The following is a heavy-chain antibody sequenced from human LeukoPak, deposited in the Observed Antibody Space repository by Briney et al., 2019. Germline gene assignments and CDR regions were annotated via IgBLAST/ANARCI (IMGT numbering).Heavy chain of an antibody. CDR1: GYSFTDYY. CDR2: INPYSGGT. CDR3: ARVTAAGAFDY. Sequence: ASVKVSCKTSGYSFTDYYMHWVRQAPGQGLEWMGWINPYSGGTSYAQKFQGRVAMTRDTSISTAYMELSRLRSDDTAVYYCARVTAAGAFDYWGQGTLVTVSS. V-gene: IGHV1-2*02. D-gene: IGHD6-13*01. J-gene: IGHJ4*02.